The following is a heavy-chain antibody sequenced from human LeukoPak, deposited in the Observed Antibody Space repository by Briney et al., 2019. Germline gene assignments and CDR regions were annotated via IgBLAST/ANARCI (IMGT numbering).Heavy chain of an antibody. V-gene: IGHV4-4*07. Sequence: PSETLSLTCTVSRGSISNYYWSWIRQPAGKGLEWIGRIYSSGSTNYNPSLKSRVTMSLDTSMNQFSLKLSSVTAADTAVYYCARDKEYCGGDCSYRYFDLWGRGTAVTVSS. CDR1: RGSISNYY. CDR3: ARDKEYCGGDCSYRYFDL. CDR2: IYSSGST. D-gene: IGHD2-21*02. J-gene: IGHJ2*01.